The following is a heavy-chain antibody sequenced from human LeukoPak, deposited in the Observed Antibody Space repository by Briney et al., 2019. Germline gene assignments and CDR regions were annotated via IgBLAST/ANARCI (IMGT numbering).Heavy chain of an antibody. D-gene: IGHD3-10*01. CDR2: ISSSSSYI. V-gene: IGHV3-21*05. CDR1: GFTFSSYS. Sequence: GGSLRLSCAASGFTFSSYSMNWVRQAPGKGLEWVSYISSSSSYIYYADSVKGRFTISRDNAKNSLYLQMNSLKTEDTAVYYCVLMLRGLPYWGQGTLVTVSS. CDR3: VLMLRGLPY. J-gene: IGHJ4*02.